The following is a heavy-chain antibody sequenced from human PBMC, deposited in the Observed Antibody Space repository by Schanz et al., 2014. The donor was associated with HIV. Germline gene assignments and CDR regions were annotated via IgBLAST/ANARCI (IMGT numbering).Heavy chain of an antibody. Sequence: QVQLQQWGAGLLKPSETLSLTCAVYGGSVSGHYWSWIRQSPGKGLQWIGEINHSGSTNYNPSLKSRVTISVDPSKNQFSLRLNSVTAADTAVYYCAKDGGRMGGQRQLFAYWGHGTLVTVSS. CDR1: GGSVSGHY. CDR2: INHSGST. J-gene: IGHJ4*03. CDR3: AKDGGRMGGQRQLFAY. V-gene: IGHV4-34*01. D-gene: IGHD3-16*01.